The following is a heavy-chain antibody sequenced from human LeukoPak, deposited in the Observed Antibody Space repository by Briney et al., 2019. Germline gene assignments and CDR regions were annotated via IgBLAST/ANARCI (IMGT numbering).Heavy chain of an antibody. CDR3: ARPRNSVGELHPNWFDP. Sequence: RGESLKISCKGSGYSFTSYWIGWVRQMPGKGLEWMGIIYPGDSDTRYSPSFQGQVTISADKSISTAYLQWSSLKASDTAMYYCARPRNSVGELHPNWFDPWGQGTLVTVSS. V-gene: IGHV5-51*01. D-gene: IGHD1-26*01. CDR1: GYSFTSYW. CDR2: IYPGDSDT. J-gene: IGHJ5*02.